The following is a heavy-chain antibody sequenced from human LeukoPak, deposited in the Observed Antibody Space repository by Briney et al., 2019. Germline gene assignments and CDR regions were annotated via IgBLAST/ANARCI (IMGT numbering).Heavy chain of an antibody. Sequence: GTSLRLSCAASGFTFSSYAMHWVRQAPGKGLEWVAVVSFDGSNQYYADSVKGRFTISRDNSKNTLFLQMNSLRAEDTALYYCARDSIYGFSYYFDYWGQGALVTVSS. CDR3: ARDSIYGFSYYFDY. CDR2: VSFDGSNQ. J-gene: IGHJ4*02. CDR1: GFTFSSYA. D-gene: IGHD3/OR15-3a*01. V-gene: IGHV3-30*04.